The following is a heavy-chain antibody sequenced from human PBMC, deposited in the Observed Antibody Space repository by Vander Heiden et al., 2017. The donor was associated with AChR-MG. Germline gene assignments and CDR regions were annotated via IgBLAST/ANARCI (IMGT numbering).Heavy chain of an antibody. CDR3: ASFPSDFWSGYYTGLGGMDV. CDR2: IWYDGSNK. Sequence: QVQLVESGGGVVQPGRSLRLSCAASGFTFSSYGMHWVRQAPGKGLEWVAVIWYDGSNKYYADSVKGRFTISRDNSKNTLYLQMNSLRAEDTAVYYCASFPSDFWSGYYTGLGGMDVWGQGTTVTVSS. D-gene: IGHD3-3*01. V-gene: IGHV3-33*01. CDR1: GFTFSSYG. J-gene: IGHJ6*02.